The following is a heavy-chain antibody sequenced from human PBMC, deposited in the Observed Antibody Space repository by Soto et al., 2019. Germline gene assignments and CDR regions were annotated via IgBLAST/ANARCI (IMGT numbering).Heavy chain of an antibody. J-gene: IGHJ4*02. Sequence: QVQLVESGGGVVQPGRSLRLSCAASGFTFSSYAMHWVRQAPGKGLEWVAVISYDGSNKYYADSVKGRFTISRDNSKNTLYLQMNSLRAEDTAVYYCARVRYVDSSGYYFDYWGQGTLVTVSS. CDR3: ARVRYVDSSGYYFDY. V-gene: IGHV3-30-3*01. D-gene: IGHD3-22*01. CDR1: GFTFSSYA. CDR2: ISYDGSNK.